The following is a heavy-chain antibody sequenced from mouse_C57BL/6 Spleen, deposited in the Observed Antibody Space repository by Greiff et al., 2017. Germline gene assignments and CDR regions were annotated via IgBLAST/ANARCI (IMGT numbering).Heavy chain of an antibody. CDR2: ISNGGGST. CDR1: GFTFSDYY. Sequence: EVKLMESGGGLVQPGGSLKLSCAASGFTFSDYYMSWVRQTPEKRLEWVAYISNGGGSTYYPDTVKGRFTLSRDNAKNTLYLQMSRLKSEDTAMYYCARRATIEYYFDYWGQGTTLTVSS. J-gene: IGHJ2*01. D-gene: IGHD2-12*01. V-gene: IGHV5-12*01. CDR3: ARRATIEYYFDY.